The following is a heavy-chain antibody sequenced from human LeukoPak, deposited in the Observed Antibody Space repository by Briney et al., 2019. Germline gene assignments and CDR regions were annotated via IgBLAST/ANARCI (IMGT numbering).Heavy chain of an antibody. Sequence: PSETLSLTCTVSGGSISSYYWSWIRQPPGKGLEWIGSIYYSGSTYYYQSLKSRVTISVDTSKNQFSLKLSSVTAADTAVYYCARARDLSRGAAGDITMVRGVIQLNWFDPWGQGTLVTVSS. D-gene: IGHD3-10*01. J-gene: IGHJ5*02. V-gene: IGHV4-59*12. CDR2: IYYSGST. CDR1: GGSISSYY. CDR3: ARARDLSRGAAGDITMVRGVIQLNWFDP.